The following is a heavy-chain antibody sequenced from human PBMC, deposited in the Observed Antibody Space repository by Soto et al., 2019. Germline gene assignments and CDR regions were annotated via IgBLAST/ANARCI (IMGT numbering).Heavy chain of an antibody. D-gene: IGHD3-10*01. V-gene: IGHV3-13*01. J-gene: IGHJ6*02. CDR3: ARGYGSGSQYYYGMDV. Sequence: PGSVKGRFTISRENAKNSLYLQMNSLRAGDTAVYYCARGYGSGSQYYYGMDVWGQGTTVTVSS.